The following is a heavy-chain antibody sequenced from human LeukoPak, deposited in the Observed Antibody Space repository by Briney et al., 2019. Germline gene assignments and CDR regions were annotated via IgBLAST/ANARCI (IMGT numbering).Heavy chain of an antibody. CDR3: AKDLSQYDSSGYRYFDY. V-gene: IGHV3-53*05. CDR2: IYSGGST. CDR1: GFTVSGNY. Sequence: GGSLRLSCAASGFTVSGNYMSWVRQAPGKGLEWVSVIYSGGSTYYADSVKGRFTISRDNSKNTLFLQVNSLRPDDTAVYFCAKDLSQYDSSGYRYFDYWGQGTLVTVSS. J-gene: IGHJ4*02. D-gene: IGHD3-22*01.